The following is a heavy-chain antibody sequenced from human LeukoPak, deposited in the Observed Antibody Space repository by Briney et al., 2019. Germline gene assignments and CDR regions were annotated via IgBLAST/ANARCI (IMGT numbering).Heavy chain of an antibody. CDR2: IRYDGTNK. CDR1: GFIFSNYD. J-gene: IGHJ6*03. Sequence: GGSLRLSCATSGFIFSNYDMHWVRQAPGKGLEWMAFIRYDGTNKNYADSVQGRFTISRDNSKNTLYLQMTSLRAEDTAVYYCARTGEGLQSPYYYYYMDVWGKGTTVTVSS. V-gene: IGHV3-30*02. CDR3: ARTGEGLQSPYYYYYMDV. D-gene: IGHD1-14*01.